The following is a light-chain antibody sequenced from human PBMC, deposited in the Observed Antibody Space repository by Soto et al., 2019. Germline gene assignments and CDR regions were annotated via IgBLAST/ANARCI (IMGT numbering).Light chain of an antibody. V-gene: IGLV2-11*01. Sequence: SALTQPRSVSGSPGQSVTISCTGASSDVGGYNYVSWYQQHPGKAPKLMIYDVSKRPSGVPDRFSGFKSVNTASLTISELQNEDEADYYCCSYAGRYTYVFGTGTKVTVL. CDR1: SSDVGGYNY. CDR3: CSYAGRYTYV. CDR2: DVS. J-gene: IGLJ1*01.